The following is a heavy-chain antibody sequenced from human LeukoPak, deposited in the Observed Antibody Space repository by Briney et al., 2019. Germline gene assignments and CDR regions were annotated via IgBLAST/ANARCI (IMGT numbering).Heavy chain of an antibody. CDR2: ISWNSGKI. CDR1: GFTFQGSA. Sequence: GGSLRLSCAASGFTFQGSAMHWVRQVPGKGLEWISSISWNSGKIDYADSVKGRFTISRDNAKNSLYLQMNSLRAEDTAVYYCAREGIQLGNYYYYGMDVWGQGTTVTVSS. V-gene: IGHV3-9*01. J-gene: IGHJ6*02. CDR3: AREGIQLGNYYYYGMDV. D-gene: IGHD5-18*01.